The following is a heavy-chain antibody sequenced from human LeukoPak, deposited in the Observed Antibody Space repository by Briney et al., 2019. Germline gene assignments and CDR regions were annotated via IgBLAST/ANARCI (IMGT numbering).Heavy chain of an antibody. V-gene: IGHV4-59*08. Sequence: PSETLSLTCTVSGDSITGNYWSWIRQAPGKGLELIGYISYSGSTNYSPSLKSRVTISVDTSRNQFSLTLSSVTAADTAVYYCARQYTSTFRGVRIDWFDPWGQGILVTVSS. J-gene: IGHJ5*02. CDR3: ARQYTSTFRGVRIDWFDP. CDR2: ISYSGST. D-gene: IGHD1-1*01. CDR1: GDSITGNY.